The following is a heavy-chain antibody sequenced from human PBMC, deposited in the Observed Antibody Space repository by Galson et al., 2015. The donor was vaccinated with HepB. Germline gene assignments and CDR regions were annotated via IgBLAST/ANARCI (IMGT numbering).Heavy chain of an antibody. CDR2: ISTYNGNT. D-gene: IGHD2-2*01. J-gene: IGHJ3*02. CDR3: ATLGNIDVVVPADKDAFDI. V-gene: IGHV1-18*01. CDR1: GYTFTSYG. Sequence: SVKVSCKASGYTFTSYGISWVRQAPGQGLEWMGWISTYNGNTNYAQKLQGRVTMTTDTSTSTAYMELRSLVSDDTAVYYCATLGNIDVVVPADKDAFDIWGQRTMVTGS.